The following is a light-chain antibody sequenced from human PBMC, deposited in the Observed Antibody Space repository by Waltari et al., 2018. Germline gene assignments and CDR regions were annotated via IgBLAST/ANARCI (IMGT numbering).Light chain of an antibody. V-gene: IGKV3-20*01. CDR2: DAS. J-gene: IGKJ1*01. Sequence: ENVFTQSPGTLSLSQGARATLSCRASQNIKNAYLSWYQQRPGRSPRLLIYDASSRATDIPDRFSGSGSGTDFTLTISRLEPEDFAIYYCQQYGSLPWTFGQGTQVEIK. CDR3: QQYGSLPWT. CDR1: QNIKNAY.